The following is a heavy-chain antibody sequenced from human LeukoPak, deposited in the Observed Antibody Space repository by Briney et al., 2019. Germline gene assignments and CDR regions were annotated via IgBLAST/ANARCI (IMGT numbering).Heavy chain of an antibody. V-gene: IGHV4-59*01. CDR3: ARDTRYYGMDV. CDR2: IYYSGST. Sequence: SETLSLTCTVSGGSISSYYWSWIRQPPGKGLEWIGYIYYSGSTNYNPSLKSRVTISVDTSKNQFSLKLSSVIAADTAVYYCARDTRYYGMDVWGQGTTVTVSS. D-gene: IGHD1-26*01. CDR1: GGSISSYY. J-gene: IGHJ6*02.